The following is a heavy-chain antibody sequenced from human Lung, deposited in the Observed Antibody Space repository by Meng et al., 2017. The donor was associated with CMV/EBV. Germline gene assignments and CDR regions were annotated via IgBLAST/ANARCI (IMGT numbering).Heavy chain of an antibody. J-gene: IGHJ4*02. Sequence: ESXKISXAASGFSFSTSWMSWVRRAPGRGLEWVANIYQDGNEKYYVESVRGRFTISRANVKNSLYLQMNSLRAEDTAVYFCAKEIDPAVAGNQGYFDYWGQGALVTVSS. CDR3: AKEIDPAVAGNQGYFDY. V-gene: IGHV3-7*01. CDR1: GFSFSTSW. CDR2: IYQDGNEK. D-gene: IGHD6-19*01.